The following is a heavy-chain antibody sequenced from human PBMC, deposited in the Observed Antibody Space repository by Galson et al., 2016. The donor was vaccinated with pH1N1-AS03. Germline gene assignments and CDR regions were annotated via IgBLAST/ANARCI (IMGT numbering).Heavy chain of an antibody. J-gene: IGHJ4*02. Sequence: QSGAEVKKPGESLKISCNGSGYSFPSHWVAWVRQMPGKGLEWMGIIYPSDSDTRYNSSFQGQVTISAATSISTAYLQWNSLKASDTAIYYCARWSNDYGSYWGQGTLVTVSS. CDR3: ARWSNDYGSY. CDR1: GYSFPSHW. V-gene: IGHV5-51*01. CDR2: IYPSDSDT. D-gene: IGHD4-17*01.